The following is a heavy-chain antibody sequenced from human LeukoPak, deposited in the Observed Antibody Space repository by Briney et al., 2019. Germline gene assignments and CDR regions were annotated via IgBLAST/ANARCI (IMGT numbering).Heavy chain of an antibody. V-gene: IGHV5-51*01. D-gene: IGHD2-15*01. CDR2: IYPGDSDT. Sequence: GESLQISCKGSGYSFTSYWIGWVRQMPGKGLEWMGIIYPGDSDTRYSPSFQGQVTISADKSISTAYLQWSSLKASDTAMYYCARATLGYCSGGSCYENWFDPWGQGTLVTVSS. J-gene: IGHJ5*02. CDR3: ARATLGYCSGGSCYENWFDP. CDR1: GYSFTSYW.